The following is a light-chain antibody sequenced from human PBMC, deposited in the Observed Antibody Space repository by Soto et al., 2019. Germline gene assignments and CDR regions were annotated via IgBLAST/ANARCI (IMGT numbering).Light chain of an antibody. J-gene: IGLJ2*01. CDR2: EVS. CDR1: SSDVGGYSY. Sequence: QSALTQPASVSGSPGQSITISCTGTSSDVGGYSYVSWYQQHPGKTPKHMIYEVSNRPSGVSHRFSGSKSGNTASLTISGLQTEDEADYYCSSFSSITREVFGGGTKVTVL. CDR3: SSFSSITREV. V-gene: IGLV2-14*01.